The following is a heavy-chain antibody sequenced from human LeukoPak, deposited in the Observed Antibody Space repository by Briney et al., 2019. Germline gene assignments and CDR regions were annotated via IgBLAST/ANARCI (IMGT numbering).Heavy chain of an antibody. CDR3: ARDLGWLQPPAY. CDR1: GFTFSSYS. CDR2: ISSSSYI. Sequence: GGSLRLSCAASGFTFSSYSMNWVRQAPGKGLEWVSSISSSSYIYYADSVKGRFTISRDNAKNSLYLQMNSLRAEDTAVYYCARDLGWLQPPAYWGQGTLVTVSS. J-gene: IGHJ4*02. V-gene: IGHV3-21*01. D-gene: IGHD5-24*01.